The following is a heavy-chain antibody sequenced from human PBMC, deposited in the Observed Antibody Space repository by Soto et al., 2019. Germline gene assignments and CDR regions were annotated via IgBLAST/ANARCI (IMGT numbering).Heavy chain of an antibody. V-gene: IGHV3-30-3*01. CDR2: ISYDGSNK. CDR1: GFTFSSYA. Sequence: ESGGGVVPPGRSLRLSCAASGFTFSSYAMHWVRQAPGKGLEWVAVISYDGSNKYYADSVKGRFTISRDNSKNTLYLQMNSLRAEDTAVYYCARDYYENWGQGTLVTVSS. CDR3: ARDYYEN. D-gene: IGHD3-3*01. J-gene: IGHJ4*02.